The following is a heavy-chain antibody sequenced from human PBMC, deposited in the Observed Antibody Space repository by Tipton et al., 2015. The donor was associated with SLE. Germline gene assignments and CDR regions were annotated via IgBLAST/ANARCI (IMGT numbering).Heavy chain of an antibody. CDR3: ARGGNYGVEYYYGMDV. Sequence: SLRLSCAASGFTVSSNYMSWVRQAPGKGLEWVSVIYSGGSTYYADSVKGRFTISRDNSKSTLYLQMNSLRAEDTAVYYCARGGNYGVEYYYGMDVWGQGTTVTVSS. CDR2: IYSGGST. CDR1: GFTVSSNY. V-gene: IGHV3-53*05. D-gene: IGHD4-17*01. J-gene: IGHJ6*02.